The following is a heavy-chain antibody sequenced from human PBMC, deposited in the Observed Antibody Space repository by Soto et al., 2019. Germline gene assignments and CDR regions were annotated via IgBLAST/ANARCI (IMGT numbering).Heavy chain of an antibody. CDR3: ARLRRDWGDAFDL. J-gene: IGHJ3*01. CDR1: GGPFGSSA. CDR2: IIPVFDKA. V-gene: IGHV1-69*01. Sequence: QMQLVQSRADVKKPGSSVKVSCKTSGGPFGSSAISWVRQAPAQGLEWMGEIIPVFDKANYAQNFQGRLTITADEPTGTVFMQLSSLRSEDTAVYFCARLRRDWGDAFDLWGLGTFVTVSS. D-gene: IGHD3-16*01.